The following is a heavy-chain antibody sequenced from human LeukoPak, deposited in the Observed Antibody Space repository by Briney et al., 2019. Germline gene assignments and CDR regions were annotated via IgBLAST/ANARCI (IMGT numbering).Heavy chain of an antibody. CDR1: GFTFSSNS. D-gene: IGHD1-1*01. Sequence: GGSLRLSCAASGFTFSSNSMNWVRQAPGKGLEWVSYISGSGNTIYYADSVKGRFTISRDNAKNSLYLQMNSLRAEDTAVYYCARDNGNWNYDYWGQGTLVTVSS. J-gene: IGHJ4*02. CDR2: ISGSGNTI. CDR3: ARDNGNWNYDY. V-gene: IGHV3-48*04.